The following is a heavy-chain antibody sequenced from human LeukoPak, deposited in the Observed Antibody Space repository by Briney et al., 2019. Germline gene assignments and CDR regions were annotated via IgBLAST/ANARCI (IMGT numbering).Heavy chain of an antibody. J-gene: IGHJ5*02. CDR3: AKAGYSSSWGASWFDP. Sequence: GGSLRLSCAASGFTVKDNFTSWVRQAPGKGLEWVSVLYSGGATYYADSVKGRFTISRDNSKNIVFLQMNDLRTEDTAVYYCAKAGYSSSWGASWFDPWGQGTLVTVSS. D-gene: IGHD6-13*01. CDR2: LYSGGAT. CDR1: GFTVKDNF. V-gene: IGHV3-66*01.